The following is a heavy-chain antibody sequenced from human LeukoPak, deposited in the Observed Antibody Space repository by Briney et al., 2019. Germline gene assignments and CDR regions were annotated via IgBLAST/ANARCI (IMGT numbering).Heavy chain of an antibody. V-gene: IGHV3-23*01. CDR1: GFTFSSYA. CDR3: AFIGSSFFDL. CDR2: MIGSGDII. Sequence: PGGSLRLSCAASGFTFSSYAMSWVRQAPGKGLEWVSAMIGSGDIIYYADFVKGRFTISRDNSKNTLYLQMTTLRAEDTAVYYCAFIGSSFFDLWGRGTLVTVSS. D-gene: IGHD1-26*01. J-gene: IGHJ2*01.